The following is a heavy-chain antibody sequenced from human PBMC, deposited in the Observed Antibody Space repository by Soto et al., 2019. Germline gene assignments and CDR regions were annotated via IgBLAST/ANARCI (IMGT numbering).Heavy chain of an antibody. CDR1: GGSVSSDSYY. CDR3: ARQIRWPGGLFDY. CDR2: IYYSGST. J-gene: IGHJ4*02. V-gene: IGHV4-61*01. D-gene: IGHD4-17*01. Sequence: QVQLQESGPGLVKPSETLSLTCTVSGGSVSSDSYYWSWIRQPPGKGLEWIGNIYYSGSTNYNPALKSRVTISVDTSKNQFSLKLSSVTAADTAVYYCARQIRWPGGLFDYWGQGTLVTVSS.